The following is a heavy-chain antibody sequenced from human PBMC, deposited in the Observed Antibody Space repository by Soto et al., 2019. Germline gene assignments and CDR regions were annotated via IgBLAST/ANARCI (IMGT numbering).Heavy chain of an antibody. CDR1: GFTFSSYA. J-gene: IGHJ6*02. CDR2: ITASGDTT. Sequence: AQLLQSGGGLGQPGGSLRVSCAGSGFTFSSYAMSWVRQAPGKGLEWVSSITASGDTTYYANSVRGRFTISRDNPKNTLFLQMSSLTAQDTAVYYCAKSWQGYFYYAMDVWGPGTTVTVAS. CDR3: AKSWQGYFYYAMDV. V-gene: IGHV3-23*01. D-gene: IGHD6-13*01.